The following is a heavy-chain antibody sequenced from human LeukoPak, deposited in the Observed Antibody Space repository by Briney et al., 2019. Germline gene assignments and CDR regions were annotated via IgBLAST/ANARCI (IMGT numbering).Heavy chain of an antibody. D-gene: IGHD5-18*01. Sequence: GGSLRLSCAASGFTFSCYAMSWVRQAPGKGLEWVSAISGSGGSTYYADSVKGRFTISRDNSKNTLYLQMNSMRAEDTAVYYCAKMAGGYSYGPIDYWGQGTLVTVSS. CDR2: ISGSGGST. CDR1: GFTFSCYA. CDR3: AKMAGGYSYGPIDY. J-gene: IGHJ4*02. V-gene: IGHV3-23*01.